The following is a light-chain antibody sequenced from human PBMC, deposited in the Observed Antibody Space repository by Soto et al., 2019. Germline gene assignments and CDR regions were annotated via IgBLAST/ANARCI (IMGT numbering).Light chain of an antibody. CDR3: QQYGSSYT. J-gene: IGKJ2*01. CDR1: QSVSSSY. CDR2: GAS. Sequence: EIVVTQSPGTLSLSPEERATLSCRASQSVSSSYLAWYQQKPGQAPRLLIYGASSRATGIPDRFSGSGSGTDFTLTISRLEPEDFAVYYCQQYGSSYTFGQGTKLEIK. V-gene: IGKV3-20*01.